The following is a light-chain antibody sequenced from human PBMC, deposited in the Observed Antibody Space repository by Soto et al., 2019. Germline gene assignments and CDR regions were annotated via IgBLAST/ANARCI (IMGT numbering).Light chain of an antibody. CDR2: GAS. V-gene: IGKV3-20*01. Sequence: EIVLTQSPGTLSLSPGERATLSCRASQSVSSTYLAWYRQKPGQAPRLLIYGASSRATGIPDRFSGSGSGTDFTLIISRLEPEDFAVYYCQQYAGSPWTFGQGTKLEIK. J-gene: IGKJ1*01. CDR3: QQYAGSPWT. CDR1: QSVSSTY.